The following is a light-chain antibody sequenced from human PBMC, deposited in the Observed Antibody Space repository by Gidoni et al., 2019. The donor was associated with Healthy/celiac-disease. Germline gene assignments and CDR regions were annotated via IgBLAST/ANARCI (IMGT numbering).Light chain of an antibody. CDR1: QSVLYSSNNKNY. V-gene: IGKV4-1*01. CDR2: WAS. CDR3: QQFRV. J-gene: IGKJ1*01. Sequence: DIVMTQSPDSLAVSLGERATINCKSSQSVLYSSNNKNYLAWYQQKPGQPPKLLIYWASTRESGVPDRFSGSGSGTDFTLTISSLQAEDVAVYYCQQFRVFGQGTKVEIK.